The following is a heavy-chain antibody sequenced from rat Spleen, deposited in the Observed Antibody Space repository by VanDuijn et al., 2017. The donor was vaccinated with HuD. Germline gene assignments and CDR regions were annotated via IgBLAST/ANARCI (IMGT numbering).Heavy chain of an antibody. D-gene: IGHD1-11*01. V-gene: IGHV5S13*01. CDR3: AKDLDYGPDY. CDR2: ISTGGDDT. CDR1: GFTFSNYG. Sequence: EVQLVESGGGLVQPGRSLKLSCATSGFTFSNYGMSWVRQAPTKGLEWVASISTGGDDTYYRDSVKGRFTISRDNAKSSLYLQMDSLRSEDTATYYCAKDLDYGPDYWGQGVMVTVSS. J-gene: IGHJ2*01.